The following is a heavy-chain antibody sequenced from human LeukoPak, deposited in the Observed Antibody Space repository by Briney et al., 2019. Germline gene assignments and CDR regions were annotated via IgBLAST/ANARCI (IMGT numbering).Heavy chain of an antibody. CDR3: ARSGGKQLEPDFDY. D-gene: IGHD1-1*01. CDR2: IYSGGST. J-gene: IGHJ4*02. Sequence: PGGSLRLSCAASGFTVSSNYMSWVRQAPGKGLEWVSVIYSGGSTYYADSVKGRFTISRDNSKNTLYLQMNSLRAEDTAVYYCARSGGKQLEPDFDYWGQGTLVTVSS. V-gene: IGHV3-53*01. CDR1: GFTVSSNY.